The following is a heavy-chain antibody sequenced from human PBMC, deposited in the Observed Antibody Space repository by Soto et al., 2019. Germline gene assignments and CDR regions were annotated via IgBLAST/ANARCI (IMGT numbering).Heavy chain of an antibody. CDR2: IRQDGSET. CDR3: ARGDFYDSSGSFADAFDV. CDR1: GFTFNTYW. D-gene: IGHD3-22*01. Sequence: GGSLSLSCAASGFTFNTYWMSWVRQAPGKGLEWVANIRQDGSETYYVDSVKGRFTLSRDNVKNSLHLQMNSLRAEDTAVYYCARGDFYDSSGSFADAFDVWGQGTMVTVSS. V-gene: IGHV3-7*05. J-gene: IGHJ3*01.